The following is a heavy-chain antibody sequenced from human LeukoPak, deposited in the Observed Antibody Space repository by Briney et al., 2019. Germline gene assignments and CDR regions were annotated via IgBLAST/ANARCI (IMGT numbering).Heavy chain of an antibody. CDR3: ARTLSYFGY. CDR2: INHGGST. V-gene: IGHV4-34*01. Sequence: SETLSLTCAVYGGSFSGYYWSWIRQSPGKGLEWIGEINHGGSTNYNPSLKSRVTISVDTSKNHYSLNLSSVTAADTAMYYCARTLSYFGYWGQGTLVTVSS. CDR1: GGSFSGYY. J-gene: IGHJ4*02.